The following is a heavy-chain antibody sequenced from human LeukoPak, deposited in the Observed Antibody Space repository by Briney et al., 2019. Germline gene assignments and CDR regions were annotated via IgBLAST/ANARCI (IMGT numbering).Heavy chain of an antibody. Sequence: QPGGSLRLSCAASGFTFSSYSMNWVRQAPGKGLEWVSYISSSSSTIYYADSVKGRFTISRDNSKNTLYLQMNSLRAEDTAVYYCVGIAVAGLIDYWGQGTLVTVSS. V-gene: IGHV3-48*01. CDR1: GFTFSSYS. D-gene: IGHD6-19*01. CDR3: VGIAVAGLIDY. CDR2: ISSSSSTI. J-gene: IGHJ4*02.